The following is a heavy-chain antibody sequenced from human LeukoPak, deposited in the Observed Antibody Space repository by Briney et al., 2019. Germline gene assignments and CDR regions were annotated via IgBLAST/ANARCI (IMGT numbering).Heavy chain of an antibody. CDR1: GFTFSSYA. Sequence: PGGSLRLSCAASGFTFSSYAMSWVRQAPGKGLEWVSAISGSGGSTYYADSVKGRFTISRDNSKNTLYLQMNSLRAEGTAVFYCAKGQNGDTASLDYWGQGTLVTVSS. CDR3: AKGQNGDTASLDY. V-gene: IGHV3-23*01. D-gene: IGHD5-18*01. CDR2: ISGSGGST. J-gene: IGHJ4*02.